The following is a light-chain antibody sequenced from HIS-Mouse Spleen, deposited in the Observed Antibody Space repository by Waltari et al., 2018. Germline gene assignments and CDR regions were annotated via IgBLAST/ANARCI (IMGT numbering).Light chain of an antibody. CDR1: SSDVGGYNY. Sequence: QSALTQPASVSGSPGQSITISCPGTSSDVGGYNYVSWYQQHPGKAPKHRIYDVSNRPSGVSNRFSGSKSGNTASLTISGLQAEDEADYYCSSYTSSSTLYVVFGGGTKLTVL. CDR3: SSYTSSSTLYVV. CDR2: DVS. J-gene: IGLJ2*01. V-gene: IGLV2-14*03.